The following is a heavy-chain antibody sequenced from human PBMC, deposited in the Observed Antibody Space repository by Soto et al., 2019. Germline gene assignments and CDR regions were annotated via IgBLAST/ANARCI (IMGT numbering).Heavy chain of an antibody. CDR1: GGSMISYY. CDR3: TRTSYDYVWGSYRHDY. D-gene: IGHD3-16*02. J-gene: IGHJ4*02. CDR2: VYNSGIT. Sequence: PSETLSLTCTVSGGSMISYYWSWIRQPPGTGLEWIAYVYNSGITNYNPSLNSRVTISLDTSKNQFSLQRTSVTAADTAVYYCTRTSYDYVWGSYRHDYWGQGTLVTVSS. V-gene: IGHV4-59*01.